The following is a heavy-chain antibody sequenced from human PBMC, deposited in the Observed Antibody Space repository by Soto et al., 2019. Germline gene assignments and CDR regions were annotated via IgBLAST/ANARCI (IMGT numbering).Heavy chain of an antibody. V-gene: IGHV4-59*01. CDR2: MYYSGST. J-gene: IGHJ4*02. D-gene: IGHD1-1*01. CDR1: GGSISSYY. Sequence: SETLSLTCTVSGGSISSYYWSWIRRPPGKGLEWIGYMYYSGSTYYNPSLKSRVTISVDTSKNQFSLRLTSMTAVDTAVYYCERGSRTGTTGYYLDSWGQGMLVTVSS. CDR3: ERGSRTGTTGYYLDS.